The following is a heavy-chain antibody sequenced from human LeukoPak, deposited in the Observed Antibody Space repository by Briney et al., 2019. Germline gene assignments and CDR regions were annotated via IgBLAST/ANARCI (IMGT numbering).Heavy chain of an antibody. CDR2: INPSGGST. J-gene: IGHJ4*02. Sequence: GASVKVSCKASGYTFTSYYIHWVRQAPGQGLEWIGIINPSGGSTTYAQKFQGRVTMTRDTSTSTVYMGLSSLRSEDTAMYYCARAPDLWTDYWGQGTLVTVSS. D-gene: IGHD1-1*01. CDR3: ARAPDLWTDY. CDR1: GYTFTSYY. V-gene: IGHV1-46*01.